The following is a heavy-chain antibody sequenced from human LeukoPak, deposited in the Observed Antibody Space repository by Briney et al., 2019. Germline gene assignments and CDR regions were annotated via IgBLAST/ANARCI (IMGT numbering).Heavy chain of an antibody. CDR3: ARHSDSSVGHWFDP. CDR2: IYSGGST. V-gene: IGHV3-66*04. CDR1: GFTFSSYA. J-gene: IGHJ5*02. Sequence: GGSLRLSCAASGFTFSSYAMSWVRQAPGKGLEWVSVIYSGGSTYYADSVKGRFTISRDNSKNTLYLQMNSLRAEDTAVYYCARHSDSSVGHWFDPWGQGTLVTVSS. D-gene: IGHD3-22*01.